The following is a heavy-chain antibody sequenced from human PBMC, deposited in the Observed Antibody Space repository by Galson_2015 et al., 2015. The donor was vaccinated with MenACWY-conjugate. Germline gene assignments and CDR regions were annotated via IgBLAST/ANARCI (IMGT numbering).Heavy chain of an antibody. V-gene: IGHV5-51*01. Sequence: QSGAEVKKPGESLQISCRGSGYIFTDYWIGWGRQMPGKGLERMGAIFPADSNTKVSPSFQGQVTISADRSINTASLQWSSLKASDTAMYYCASQRGGNWGKIFWGQGTLVTISS. J-gene: IGHJ4*02. CDR3: ASQRGGNWGKIF. CDR1: GYIFTDYW. D-gene: IGHD7-27*01. CDR2: IFPADSNT.